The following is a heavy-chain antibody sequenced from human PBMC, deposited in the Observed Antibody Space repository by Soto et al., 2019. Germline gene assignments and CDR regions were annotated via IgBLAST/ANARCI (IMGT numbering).Heavy chain of an antibody. J-gene: IGHJ5*02. D-gene: IGHD3-3*02. Sequence: SQPLSLICAISGYRISHNSAACNWIRQSPSRGLEWLGRTYCRSKWFNNYALSVKGRITINPDTSKNQFSLQLNSVTPEDTAVYYCAREGRLAASIFHNWFDPWGQGTLVTVSS. CDR2: TYCRSKWFN. CDR1: GYRISHNSAA. V-gene: IGHV6-1*01. CDR3: AREGRLAASIFHNWFDP.